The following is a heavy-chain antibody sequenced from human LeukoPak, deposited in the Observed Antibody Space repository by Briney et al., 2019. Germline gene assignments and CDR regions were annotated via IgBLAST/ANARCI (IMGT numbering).Heavy chain of an antibody. J-gene: IGHJ5*02. V-gene: IGHV1-2*02. CDR1: GYTFTGYY. CDR3: ARTYYYGSGYYNWFDP. Sequence: ASVKVSCKASGYTFTGYYMHWVRQAPGQGLEWMGWINPNSGGTNYAQKFQGRVTMTRDTSISTAYMELSRLRSDDTAVYYCARTYYYGSGYYNWFDPWGQGTLVTVSS. D-gene: IGHD3-10*01. CDR2: INPNSGGT.